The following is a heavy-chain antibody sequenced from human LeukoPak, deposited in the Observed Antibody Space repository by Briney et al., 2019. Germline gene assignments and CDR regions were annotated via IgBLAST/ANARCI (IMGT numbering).Heavy chain of an antibody. Sequence: PSETLSLTCTVSGGPISSYYWSWIRQPPGKGLEWIGYIYYSGSTNYNPSLKSRVTISVDTSKNQFSLKLSSVTAADTAVYYCARRQGLVDYWGQGTLVTVSS. CDR2: IYYSGST. CDR3: ARRQGLVDY. CDR1: GGPISSYY. J-gene: IGHJ4*02. V-gene: IGHV4-59*01. D-gene: IGHD5/OR15-5a*01.